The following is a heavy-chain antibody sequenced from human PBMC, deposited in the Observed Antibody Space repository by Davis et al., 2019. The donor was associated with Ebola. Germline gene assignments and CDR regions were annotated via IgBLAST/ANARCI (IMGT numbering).Heavy chain of an antibody. V-gene: IGHV3-30*04. CDR2: VSHSEREK. CDR3: AREIGSIGCCNWFDP. D-gene: IGHD2-2*01. CDR1: GFTFSNYA. Sequence: PGGSLRLSCAASGFTFSNYAMHWVRQAPGKGPEWVAVVSHSEREKFYADSVKGRFTVSRDNAKNSLYLQMNSLRAEDTAVYYCAREIGSIGCCNWFDPWGQGTLVTVSS. J-gene: IGHJ5*02.